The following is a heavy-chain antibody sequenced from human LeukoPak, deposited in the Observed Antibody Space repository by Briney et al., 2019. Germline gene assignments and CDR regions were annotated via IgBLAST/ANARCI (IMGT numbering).Heavy chain of an antibody. Sequence: PGGSLRLSCAASGFTVSSNYMSWVRQAPGKGLEWVSVIYSGGSTYYADSVKGRFTISRDNSKNTLYLQMNSLRAEDTAVYYCARGVLHLRYCSGGSCYTQGYYFDYWGQGTLVTVSS. J-gene: IGHJ4*02. CDR2: IYSGGST. CDR1: GFTVSSNY. V-gene: IGHV3-66*01. CDR3: ARGVLHLRYCSGGSCYTQGYYFDY. D-gene: IGHD2-15*01.